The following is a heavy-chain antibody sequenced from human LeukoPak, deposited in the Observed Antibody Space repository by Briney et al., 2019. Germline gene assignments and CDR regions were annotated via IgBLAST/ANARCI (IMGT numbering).Heavy chain of an antibody. V-gene: IGHV4-34*01. CDR2: INHSGST. CDR1: GGSFSGYY. CDR3: ARGCNSGFPPSKH. D-gene: IGHD3-10*01. Sequence: SETLSLTCAVYGGSFSGYYWTWIRQPPGKGLERIGEINHSGSTNYNPSLKSRVTISIDTSKNQFSLRLSSVTAADTAVYYCARGCNSGFPPSKHWGQGTLVTVSS. J-gene: IGHJ1*01.